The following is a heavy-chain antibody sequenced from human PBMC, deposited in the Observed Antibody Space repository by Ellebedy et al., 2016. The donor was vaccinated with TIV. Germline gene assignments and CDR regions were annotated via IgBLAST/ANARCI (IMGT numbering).Heavy chain of an antibody. V-gene: IGHV4-4*07. CDR3: VGPWPGRYDH. CDR2: IHSSGNT. J-gene: IGHJ4*02. Sequence: SETLSLXCSVSTVSISTYFWSWVRQPAGKGLEWIGRIHSSGNTKYNPSLKNRVSMSVDTSNSQFSLQVSSVTAADTAVYYCVGPWPGRYDHWGQGTLVSVSS. CDR1: TVSISTYF.